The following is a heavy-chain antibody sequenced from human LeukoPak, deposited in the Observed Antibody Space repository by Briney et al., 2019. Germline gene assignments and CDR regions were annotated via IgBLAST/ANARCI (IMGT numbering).Heavy chain of an antibody. CDR2: IYPGDSDT. V-gene: IGHV5-51*01. Sequence: NLGESLKISCKGSGYSFTSYWIGWVRQMPGKGLEWMGIIYPGDSDTRYSPSFQGQVTISADKSISTAYLQWSSLKASDTAMYYCARRYYYDFEGENAFDIWGQGTMVTVSS. D-gene: IGHD3-22*01. CDR3: ARRYYYDFEGENAFDI. J-gene: IGHJ3*02. CDR1: GYSFTSYW.